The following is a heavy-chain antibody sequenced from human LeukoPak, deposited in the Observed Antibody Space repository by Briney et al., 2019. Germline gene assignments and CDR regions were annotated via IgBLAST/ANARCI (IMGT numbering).Heavy chain of an antibody. Sequence: PSETLSLTCTVSGGSISSSSYYWGWIRQPPGKGLEWIGSIYYSGSTYYNPSLKSRVTISVDTSKNQFSLKLSSVTAADTAAYYCARHEYSLGHWGQGTLVTVSS. J-gene: IGHJ4*02. CDR1: GGSISSSSYY. CDR2: IYYSGST. D-gene: IGHD6-6*01. CDR3: ARHEYSLGH. V-gene: IGHV4-39*01.